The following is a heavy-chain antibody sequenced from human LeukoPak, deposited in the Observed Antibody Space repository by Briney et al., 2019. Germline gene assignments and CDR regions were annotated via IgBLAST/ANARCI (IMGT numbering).Heavy chain of an antibody. CDR1: GFTFSSYS. D-gene: IGHD1-26*01. J-gene: IGHJ4*02. CDR3: ASSGSYRFDY. V-gene: IGHV3-48*02. CDR2: ITASGTAM. Sequence: GVSLRLSCAASGFTFSSYSMNWVRQAPGKGLEWVSHITASGTAMFYADSVKGRFTISRDNAKNSLYLQMNSLRDEDTAVYYCASSGSYRFDYWGQGTLVTVSS.